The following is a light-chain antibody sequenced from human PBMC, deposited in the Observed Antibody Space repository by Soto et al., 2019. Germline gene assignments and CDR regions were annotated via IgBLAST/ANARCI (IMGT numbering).Light chain of an antibody. CDR3: QQYNNWPSMYT. V-gene: IGKV3-15*01. CDR2: GVS. Sequence: EIVMTQSPATLSVSPGERATLSCRASQSVSSNLAWYQQKPGQAPRLLIYGVSTRATGIPARFSGSGSGTEFTLTISSLQSEDFAVYYCQQYNNWPSMYTFGQGTKLETK. CDR1: QSVSSN. J-gene: IGKJ2*01.